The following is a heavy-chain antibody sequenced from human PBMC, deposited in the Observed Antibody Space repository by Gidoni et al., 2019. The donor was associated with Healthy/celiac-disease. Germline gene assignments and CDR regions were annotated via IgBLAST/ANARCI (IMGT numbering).Heavy chain of an antibody. J-gene: IGHJ6*02. V-gene: IGHV3-30*18. D-gene: IGHD6-19*01. CDR3: AKSGSSSGWKAPGYYGMDV. Sequence: QVQLVESGGGVVQPGRSLRLSCAASGFTFSSYGMHWVRQAPGKGLEWVAVISYDGSKKYYADSVKGRFTISRDNSKNTLYLQMNSLRAEDTAVYYCAKSGSSSGWKAPGYYGMDVWGQGTTVTVSS. CDR1: GFTFSSYG. CDR2: ISYDGSKK.